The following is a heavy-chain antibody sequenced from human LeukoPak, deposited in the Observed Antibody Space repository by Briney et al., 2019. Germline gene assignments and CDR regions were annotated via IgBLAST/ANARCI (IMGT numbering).Heavy chain of an antibody. CDR2: MNPNSGNT. V-gene: IGHV1-8*03. D-gene: IGHD6-19*01. Sequence: GASVKVSYKASGGTFSSYDINWVRQATGQGLEWMGWMNPNSGNTGYAQKFQGRVTITRNTSISTAYMELSSLRSEDTAVYYCARGGIAVDAFDIWGQGTMVTVSS. CDR1: GGTFSSYD. J-gene: IGHJ3*02. CDR3: ARGGIAVDAFDI.